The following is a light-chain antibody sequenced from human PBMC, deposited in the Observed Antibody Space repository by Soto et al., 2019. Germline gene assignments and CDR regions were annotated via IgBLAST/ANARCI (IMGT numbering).Light chain of an antibody. CDR2: SNN. J-gene: IGLJ3*02. V-gene: IGLV1-44*01. CDR3: AAWDGSLNGWV. Sequence: QAVVTRPPSASGTPGQRVTISCSGSSSNIGSDIVNWYQQLPGMAPKLLIYSNNQRPSGVPDRFSGSKSGTSASLAISGLQSEDEADYYCAAWDGSLNGWVFGGGTKLTVL. CDR1: SSNIGSDI.